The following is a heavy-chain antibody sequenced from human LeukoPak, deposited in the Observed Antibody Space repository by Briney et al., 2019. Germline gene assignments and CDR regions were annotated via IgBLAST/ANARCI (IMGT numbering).Heavy chain of an antibody. CDR2: IHHDGSNK. Sequence: GGSLRLSCAAYGFTFRNYGIHWVRQAPGKGLDWVAFIHHDGSNKYYADSVRGRFTISRDSSKNTLYLQMNSLRAEDTAVYFCAKGDKMLTWRRTYNRFDPWGQGTLVTVSS. CDR1: GFTFRNYG. J-gene: IGHJ5*02. D-gene: IGHD3-16*01. V-gene: IGHV3-30*02. CDR3: AKGDKMLTWRRTYNRFDP.